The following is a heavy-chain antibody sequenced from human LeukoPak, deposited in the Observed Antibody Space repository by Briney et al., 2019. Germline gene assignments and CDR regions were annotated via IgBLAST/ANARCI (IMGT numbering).Heavy chain of an antibody. D-gene: IGHD6-13*01. J-gene: IGHJ4*02. CDR1: GGSIRSNDYY. V-gene: IGHV4-39*07. CDR2: IYYSGST. CDR3: ARVTGYMTEDYFDY. Sequence: SETLSLTCTVSGGSIRSNDYYWGWIRQPPGKGLEWIGSIYYSGSTYYNPSLKSRVTISVDTSMNQFSLRLSSVTAADTAVYYCARVTGYMTEDYFDYWGQGTLITVSS.